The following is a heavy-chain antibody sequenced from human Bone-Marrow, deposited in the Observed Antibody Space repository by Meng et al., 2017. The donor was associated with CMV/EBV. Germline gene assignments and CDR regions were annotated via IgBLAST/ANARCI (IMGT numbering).Heavy chain of an antibody. V-gene: IGHV3-73*01. CDR1: GFTFSGSA. J-gene: IGHJ4*02. D-gene: IGHD2-2*01. Sequence: GGSLRLSCAASGFTFSGSAMHWVRQASGKGLEWVGRIRSKANSYATAYAASVKGRFTISRDDSKNTAFLKMNGLKPEDTAVYYCTAVPQRGGGYFDYWGQGTLVTVSS. CDR3: TAVPQRGGGYFDY. CDR2: IRSKANSYAT.